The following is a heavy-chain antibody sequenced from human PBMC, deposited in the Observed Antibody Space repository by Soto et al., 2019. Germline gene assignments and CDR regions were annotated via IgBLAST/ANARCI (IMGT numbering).Heavy chain of an antibody. Sequence: SETLSLTCTVSGGSISSGGYYWSWIRQHPGKGLEWIGYIYYSGSTYYNPSHKSRVTISVDTSKNQFSLKLSSVTAADTAVYYCARDSSAVDSGYEKPYGMDVWGQGTTVTVSS. CDR3: ARDSSAVDSGYEKPYGMDV. D-gene: IGHD5-12*01. V-gene: IGHV4-31*03. J-gene: IGHJ6*02. CDR1: GGSISSGGYY. CDR2: IYYSGST.